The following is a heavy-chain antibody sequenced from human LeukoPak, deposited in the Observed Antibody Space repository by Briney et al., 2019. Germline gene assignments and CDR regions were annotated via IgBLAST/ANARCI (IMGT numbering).Heavy chain of an antibody. V-gene: IGHV5-51*01. CDR2: IYPGDSDT. J-gene: IGHJ3*02. D-gene: IGHD3-22*01. CDR1: EYSFTNYW. Sequence: GESLKISCEGSEYSFTNYWIGWVRQVPGKGLEWMGIIYPGDSDTRYSPSFQGQVTISADKSISTAYLQWSSLKASDTAMYYCARRDFYDSSGHAFDIWGQGTMVTVSS. CDR3: ARRDFYDSSGHAFDI.